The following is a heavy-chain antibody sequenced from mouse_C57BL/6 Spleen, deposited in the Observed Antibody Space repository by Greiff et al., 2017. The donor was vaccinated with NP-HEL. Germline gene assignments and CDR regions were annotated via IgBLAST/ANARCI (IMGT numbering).Heavy chain of an antibody. D-gene: IGHD1-1*01. CDR3: ARPLYGSSWYFDV. CDR2: INPSSGYT. CDR1: GYTFTSYT. V-gene: IGHV1-4*01. J-gene: IGHJ1*03. Sequence: VQLQQSGAELARPGASVKMSCKASGYTFTSYTMHWVKQRPGQGLEWIGYINPSSGYTKYNQKFKDKATLTADKSSSTAYMQLSSLTSEDSAVYYCARPLYGSSWYFDVWGTGTTVTVSS.